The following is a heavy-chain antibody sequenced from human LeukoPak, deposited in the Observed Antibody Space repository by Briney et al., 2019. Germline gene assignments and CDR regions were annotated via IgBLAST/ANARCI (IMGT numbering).Heavy chain of an antibody. CDR1: GRSISSGSYY. V-gene: IGHV4-61*02. J-gene: IGHJ4*02. CDR2: IYTSGST. D-gene: IGHD3-22*01. Sequence: PSETLSLTCTVSGRSISSGSYYWSWIRQPAGKGLEWIGRIYTSGSTNYNPSLKSRVTISVDTSKNQFSLKLSSVTAADTAVYYCARVPKDSSGYPGNYFDYWGQGTQVTVSS. CDR3: ARVPKDSSGYPGNYFDY.